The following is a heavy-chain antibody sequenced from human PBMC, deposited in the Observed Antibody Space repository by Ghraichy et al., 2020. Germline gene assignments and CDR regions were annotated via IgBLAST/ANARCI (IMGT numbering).Heavy chain of an antibody. CDR1: GFSLTTSAVG. CDR3: ARKDHFDY. V-gene: IGHV2-5*01. J-gene: IGHJ4*02. Sequence: SGPTLVKPTQTLTLTCTFSGFSLTTSAVGVAWIRQPPGKALEWLALIYWNDDKRYSPSLKRRLTITKDTSKNQVFLTMTNMDPVDTATYYCARKDHFDYWGQVTLVTVSS. CDR2: IYWNDDK.